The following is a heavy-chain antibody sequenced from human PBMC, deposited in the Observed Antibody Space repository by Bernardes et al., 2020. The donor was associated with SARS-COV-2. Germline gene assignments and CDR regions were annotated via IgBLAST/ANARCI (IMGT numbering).Heavy chain of an antibody. V-gene: IGHV4-59*12. CDR3: ARGAVVVTTKTFDY. D-gene: IGHD2-21*02. CDR1: GGPMRSYY. J-gene: IGHJ4*02. Sequence: SETLSLTCAVSGGPMRSYYWSWIRQSPGKGLEWIGYVLYSGSTTYNPSFESRVVMSVDTSKNQFSLRLTSVIAADSAVYYCARGAVVVTTKTFDYWGQGTLVTVSS. CDR2: VLYSGST.